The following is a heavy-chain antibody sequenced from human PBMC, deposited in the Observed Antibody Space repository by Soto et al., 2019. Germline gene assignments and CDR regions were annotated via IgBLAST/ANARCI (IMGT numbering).Heavy chain of an antibody. CDR3: ARVLYSSGWLFFDY. Sequence: QVQLQESGPGLVKPSETLSLTCTVSGGSISSYYWSWIRQPPGKGLEWIGYIYYSGSTNYNHSLKSRVTISVDTSKNQFSLKLSSVTAADTAVYYCARVLYSSGWLFFDYWGQGTLVTVSS. CDR1: GGSISSYY. J-gene: IGHJ4*02. D-gene: IGHD6-19*01. V-gene: IGHV4-59*01. CDR2: IYYSGST.